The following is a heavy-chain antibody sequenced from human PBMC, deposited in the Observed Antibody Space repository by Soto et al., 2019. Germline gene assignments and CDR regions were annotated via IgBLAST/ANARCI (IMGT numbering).Heavy chain of an antibody. D-gene: IGHD6-13*01. CDR3: ARVPFSGYGSSWAPTPFDY. Sequence: ASVKVSCKASGYTFTGYYMHWVRQAPGQGLEWMGWINPNSGGTNYAQKFQGRVTMTRDTSISTAYMELSRLRSDDTAVYYCARVPFSGYGSSWAPTPFDYWGQGTLVTVSS. J-gene: IGHJ4*02. CDR1: GYTFTGYY. V-gene: IGHV1-2*02. CDR2: INPNSGGT.